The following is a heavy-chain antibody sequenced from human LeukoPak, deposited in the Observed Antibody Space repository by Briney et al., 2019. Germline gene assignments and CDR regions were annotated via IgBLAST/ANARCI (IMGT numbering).Heavy chain of an antibody. V-gene: IGHV3-7*03. J-gene: IGHJ5*02. CDR3: ASGRFDP. Sequence: GGSLRLSCAASGFTFSSYSMNWVRQAPGKGLEWVANIKQDGSEKYYVDSVKGRFTISRDNAKNSLYLQMNSLRAEDTAVYYCASGRFDPWGQGTLVTVSS. CDR1: GFTFSSYS. CDR2: IKQDGSEK.